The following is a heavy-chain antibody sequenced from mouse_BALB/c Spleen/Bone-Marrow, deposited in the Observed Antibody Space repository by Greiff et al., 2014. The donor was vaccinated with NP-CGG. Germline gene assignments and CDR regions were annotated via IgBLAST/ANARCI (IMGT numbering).Heavy chain of an antibody. J-gene: IGHJ2*01. D-gene: IGHD1-1*01. V-gene: IGHV14-3*02. Sequence: VQLQQSGAELVTPGASVKLSCTASGFNIKDTYMHWVKQRPEQGLEWIGRIDPANGNTKYDPKFQGKATITADTSSNTAYLQLSSLTSEDTAVYYCARYYYGSSLFDYWGQGTTLTVSS. CDR3: ARYYYGSSLFDY. CDR1: GFNIKDTY. CDR2: IDPANGNT.